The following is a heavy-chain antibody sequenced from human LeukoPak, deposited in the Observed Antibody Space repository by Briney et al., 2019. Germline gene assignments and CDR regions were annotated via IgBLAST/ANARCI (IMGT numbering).Heavy chain of an antibody. CDR1: GFTFIRYA. Sequence: GGSLRLPCEASGFTFIRYAMNWVRQAPGKRLDWVSVISGNGGATYYADSVKGRFTISRDNAKNTLYLQMDSLRAEDTAVYYCAKRPIVAASGPYFFDYWGQGTLVAVSS. CDR3: AKRPIVAASGPYFFDY. D-gene: IGHD2-15*01. V-gene: IGHV3-23*01. J-gene: IGHJ4*02. CDR2: ISGNGGAT.